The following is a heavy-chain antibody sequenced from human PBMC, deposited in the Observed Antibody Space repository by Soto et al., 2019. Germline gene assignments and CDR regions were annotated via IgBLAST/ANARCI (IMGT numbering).Heavy chain of an antibody. V-gene: IGHV4-30-2*01. CDR3: GSVRRVPTAFTYVDF. CDR1: GASISSGDYS. J-gene: IGHJ4*02. Sequence: QLQLQESGSGLVKPSQTLSLSCVVSGASISSGDYSWSWIRQPPGKGLEWVGYIFYTESAYYNPSLKSRVTITVDRSKNPFAPTLSSVTAADTAVYYCGSVRRVPTAFTYVDFWGQGTLVTVSS. D-gene: IGHD2-2*01. CDR2: IFYTESA.